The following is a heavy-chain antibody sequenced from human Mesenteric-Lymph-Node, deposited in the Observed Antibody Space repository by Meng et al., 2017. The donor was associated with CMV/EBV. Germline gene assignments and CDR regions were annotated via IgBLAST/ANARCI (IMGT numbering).Heavy chain of an antibody. V-gene: IGHV1-2*02. CDR1: GYTFTDYY. D-gene: IGHD4-23*01. CDR3: ARYPDYGGYYNY. Sequence: ASVKVSCKASGYTFTDYYIHWMRQAPGQGPEWMGWINPNSGGTRYAPTFQGRVTMTGDTSISTAYMELSSLRSDDTAVYYCARYPDYGGYYNYWGQGTLVTVSS. J-gene: IGHJ4*02. CDR2: INPNSGGT.